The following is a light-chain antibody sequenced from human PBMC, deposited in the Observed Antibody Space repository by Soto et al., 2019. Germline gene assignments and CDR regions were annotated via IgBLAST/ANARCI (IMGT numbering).Light chain of an antibody. CDR3: QQSYMDPIT. J-gene: IGKJ5*01. CDR2: DAS. Sequence: DIVMTQAPDSLAVSLGERATINCKSTQDVFSRSNNKHYLAWYQKKPGKAPNLLIYDASRLQSGVPSRFSGSGGGTDFTLSISSVQPEDFATYFCQQSYMDPITFGQGTRLEIK. CDR1: QDVFSRSNNKHY. V-gene: IGKV4-1*01.